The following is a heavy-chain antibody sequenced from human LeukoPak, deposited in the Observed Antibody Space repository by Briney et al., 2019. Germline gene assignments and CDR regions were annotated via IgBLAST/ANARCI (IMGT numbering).Heavy chain of an antibody. V-gene: IGHV3-48*02. CDR1: GFTFSSYN. CDR3: ARDTPLYADSPDAFDI. Sequence: GGSLRLSCAASGFTFSSYNMNWVRQAPGKGLEWVSYISSSGSTIYYADSVKGRFTTSRDNAKNSLYLQMNSLRDEDTAVYYCARDTPLYADSPDAFDIWGQGTMVTVSS. D-gene: IGHD2/OR15-2a*01. J-gene: IGHJ3*02. CDR2: ISSSGSTI.